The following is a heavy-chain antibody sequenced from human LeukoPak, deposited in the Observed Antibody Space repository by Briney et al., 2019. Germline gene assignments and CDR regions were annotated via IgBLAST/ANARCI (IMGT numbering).Heavy chain of an antibody. CDR3: ATVYYDSSAYGDLDS. J-gene: IGHJ4*02. CDR2: ITPTSTSI. Sequence: PGGSLRLSCAASGIAFRSFTMNWVRQAPGKGLEWVSSITPTSTSIFNADSVRGRLTISRDNAKNSLYLQMNSLRAEDTAIYHCATVYYDSSAYGDLDSWGQGTLVTVSS. V-gene: IGHV3-21*01. D-gene: IGHD3-22*01. CDR1: GIAFRSFT.